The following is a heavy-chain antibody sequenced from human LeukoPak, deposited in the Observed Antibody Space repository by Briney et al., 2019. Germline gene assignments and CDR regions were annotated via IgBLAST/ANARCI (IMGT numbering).Heavy chain of an antibody. D-gene: IGHD2-2*01. Sequence: GGSLRLSCAASGFTFSSYAMTWVRQAPGKGLEWVSGISNSGGNTYYADSVKGRFIISRDNSKNTLYLQMNSLRAEDTAVYYCAKVRSTSCYAALDYWGQGTLVIVSS. J-gene: IGHJ4*02. CDR3: AKVRSTSCYAALDY. V-gene: IGHV3-23*01. CDR1: GFTFSSYA. CDR2: ISNSGGNT.